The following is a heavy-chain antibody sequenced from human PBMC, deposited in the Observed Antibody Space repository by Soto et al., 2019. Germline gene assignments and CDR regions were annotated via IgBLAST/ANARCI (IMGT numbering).Heavy chain of an antibody. CDR3: ARRFCTVTSCPWDY. J-gene: IGHJ4*02. Sequence: PSETLSLTCTVSGDSIRSGTHSWGWIRQAPGKGLEWVGSIYYSGNPYHNPSLKSRVTISVDTSKNQFSLRLSSVTAADTAVYYCARRFCTVTSCPWDYWGQGTLVTVSS. V-gene: IGHV4-39*01. D-gene: IGHD2-2*01. CDR1: GDSIRSGTHS. CDR2: IYYSGNP.